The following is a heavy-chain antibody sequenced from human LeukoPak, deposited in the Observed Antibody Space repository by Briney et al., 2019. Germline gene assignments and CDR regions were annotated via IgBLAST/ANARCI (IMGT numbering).Heavy chain of an antibody. D-gene: IGHD5-18*01. CDR1: RFIVRNVG. J-gene: IGHJ3*02. CDR2: IKQDGSER. CDR3: ARHGPGTWLIEPFDI. Sequence: GGSLRLSCAASRFIVRNVGMSWVRQPPGKGLEGVASIKQDGSERYYVASVEGRFTISRDNARNSLFLQMHSLRAEDTAVYYCARHGPGTWLIEPFDIWGHGTTVAVSS. V-gene: IGHV3-7*01.